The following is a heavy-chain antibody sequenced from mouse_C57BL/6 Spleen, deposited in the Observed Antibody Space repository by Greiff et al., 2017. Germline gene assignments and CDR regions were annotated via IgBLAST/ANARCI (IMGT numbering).Heavy chain of an antibody. J-gene: IGHJ2*01. CDR2: IWSGGST. CDR3: ARGGNNYSNYGGDYFDY. CDR1: GFSLTSYG. Sequence: QVQLQQSGPGLVQPSQSLSITCTVSGFSLTSYGVHWVRQSPGKGLEWLGVIWSGGSTDYNAAFISRLSISKDNSKSQVFFKMNSLQADDTAIYYCARGGNNYSNYGGDYFDYWGQGTTLTVSS. D-gene: IGHD2-5*01. V-gene: IGHV2-2*01.